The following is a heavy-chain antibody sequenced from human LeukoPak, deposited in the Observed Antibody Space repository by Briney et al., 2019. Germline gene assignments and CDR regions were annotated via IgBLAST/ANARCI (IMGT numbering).Heavy chain of an antibody. J-gene: IGHJ6*02. CDR2: ISTTTGAI. CDR3: AGSGKPYGLDV. D-gene: IGHD3-10*01. CDR1: GFTFTYYA. V-gene: IGHV3-48*02. Sequence: GGSLRLSCAASGFTFTYYAMNWARQAPGKGLEWLSYISTTTGAIYYADSVKGRFTVSKDNARNSLYLQMDSLRDEDTAVYYCAGSGKPYGLDVWGQGTTVTVSS.